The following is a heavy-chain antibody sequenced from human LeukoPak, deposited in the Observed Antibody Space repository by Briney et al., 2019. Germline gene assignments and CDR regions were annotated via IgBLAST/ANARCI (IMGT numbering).Heavy chain of an antibody. CDR1: GGSFSDNY. D-gene: IGHD1-26*01. CDR3: ASTVGYTDY. V-gene: IGHV4-34*01. CDR2: INHRGST. J-gene: IGHJ4*02. Sequence: SETLSLTCGVHGGSFSDNYWTWIPQAPGKGLEWIGEINHRGSTNYNPSLKSRLTMSVDTYKNQFSPKMRSVTDADTAVCYCASTVGYTDYWGQGTLVTVSS.